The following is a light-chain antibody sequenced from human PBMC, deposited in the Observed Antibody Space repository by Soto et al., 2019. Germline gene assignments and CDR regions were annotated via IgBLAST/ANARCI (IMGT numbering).Light chain of an antibody. CDR3: RSHAGSLDV. J-gene: IGLJ1*01. CDR1: SSDVGAYNY. CDR2: EVS. V-gene: IGLV2-8*01. Sequence: QSALTQPPSASGSPGQSVTIPCTGTSSDVGAYNYVSWYQQHPGKAPKLVIYEVSKRPSGVPDRFSGSKSGNTASLTVSGLQGEDEADYYCRSHAGSLDVFGTGTKLTVL.